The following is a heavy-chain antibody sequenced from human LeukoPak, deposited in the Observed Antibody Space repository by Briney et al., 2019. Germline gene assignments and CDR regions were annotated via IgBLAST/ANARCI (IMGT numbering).Heavy chain of an antibody. CDR2: INPNSGGT. CDR1: GYTFTSYG. Sequence: ASVKVSCKASGYTFTSYGISWVRQAPGQGLEWMGWINPNSGGTNYAQKFQGRVTMTRDTSIRTAYMELSRLRSDDTAVYYCARDTYDIGASDYWGQGTLVTVSS. V-gene: IGHV1-2*02. D-gene: IGHD3-22*01. J-gene: IGHJ4*02. CDR3: ARDTYDIGASDY.